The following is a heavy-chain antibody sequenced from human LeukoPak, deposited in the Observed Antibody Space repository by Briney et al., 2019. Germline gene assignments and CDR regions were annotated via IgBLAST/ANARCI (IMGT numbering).Heavy chain of an antibody. D-gene: IGHD2-15*01. V-gene: IGHV3-9*03. J-gene: IGHJ6*03. CDR3: AKDVSRMSYYYMDV. CDR2: ISWNSGSI. Sequence: GGSLRLSCAASGFTFDDYAMHWVRQAPGKGLEWVSGISWNSGSIGYADSVKGRFTISRDNAKNSLYPQMNSLRAEDMALYYCAKDVSRMSYYYMDVWGKGTTVTVSS. CDR1: GFTFDDYA.